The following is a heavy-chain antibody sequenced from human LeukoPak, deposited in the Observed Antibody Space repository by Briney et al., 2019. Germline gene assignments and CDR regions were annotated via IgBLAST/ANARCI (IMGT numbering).Heavy chain of an antibody. CDR3: ATYYYDSSGYFSY. CDR1: GGTFSSYA. CDR2: IIPIFGTA. Sequence: SVKVSCKASGGTFSSYAISWVRQAPGQGLEWMGGIIPIFGTANYAQKFQGRVTITADKSTSTAYMELSSLRSEDTAVYYCATYYYDSSGYFSYWGQGTLVTVSS. J-gene: IGHJ4*02. D-gene: IGHD3-22*01. V-gene: IGHV1-69*06.